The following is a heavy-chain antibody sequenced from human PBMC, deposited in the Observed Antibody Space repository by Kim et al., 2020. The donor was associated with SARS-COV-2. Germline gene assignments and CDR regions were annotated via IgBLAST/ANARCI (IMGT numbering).Heavy chain of an antibody. CDR3: ARMAFGF. CDR1: GGSFSGYY. CDR2: INHSGST. Sequence: SETLSLTCAVYGGSFSGYYWSWIRQPPGKGLEWIGEINHSGSTNYNPSLKSRVTISVDTSKNQFSLKLSSVTAADTAVYYCARMAFGFWGQGTLVTVS. J-gene: IGHJ4*02. V-gene: IGHV4-34*01.